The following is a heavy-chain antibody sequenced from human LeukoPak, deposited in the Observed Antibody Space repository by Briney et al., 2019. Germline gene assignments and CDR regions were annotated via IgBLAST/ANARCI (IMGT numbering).Heavy chain of an antibody. V-gene: IGHV1-2*02. J-gene: IGHJ4*02. CDR1: GYTFSGYY. Sequence: ASVTVSCMASGYTFSGYYMHWVRQAPGQGLEWMGWINPNSGGTNYAQKFQGRVIMTTDTSISTAYMELSRLRSDDTAVYYCASPQEYCSGGSCYSYDYWGQGTLVTVSS. CDR2: INPNSGGT. CDR3: ASPQEYCSGGSCYSYDY. D-gene: IGHD2-15*01.